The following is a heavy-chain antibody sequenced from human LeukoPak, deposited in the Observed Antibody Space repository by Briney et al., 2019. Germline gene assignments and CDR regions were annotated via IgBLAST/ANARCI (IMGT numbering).Heavy chain of an antibody. CDR1: GYRFTSYW. CDR2: IYPSDSDA. CDR3: ARRNYDILTGYYNDYFDY. J-gene: IGHJ4*02. V-gene: IGHV5-51*01. D-gene: IGHD3-9*01. Sequence: GESLKISCKASGYRFTSYWIGWVRQTPGKGLEWVGIIYPSDSDARYSPSFQGQVTISADKSINTAYLQRSSLKASDTAMYYCARRNYDILTGYYNDYFDYWGQGTLVTVSS.